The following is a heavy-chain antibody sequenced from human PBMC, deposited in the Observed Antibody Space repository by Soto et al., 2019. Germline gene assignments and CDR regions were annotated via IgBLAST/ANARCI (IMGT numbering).Heavy chain of an antibody. J-gene: IGHJ5*02. Sequence: GESLKISCKGSGYFFAGYWIAWERQMPGKGLEWMGIIYPDNSNTKYSRSFQGQVTISADKSSSTAYLQWSSLKASDTAIYYCARQGAAVPTVPLIWFDPWGQGTLVTVS. V-gene: IGHV5-51*01. CDR3: ARQGAAVPTVPLIWFDP. CDR2: IYPDNSNT. CDR1: GYFFAGYW. D-gene: IGHD6-13*01.